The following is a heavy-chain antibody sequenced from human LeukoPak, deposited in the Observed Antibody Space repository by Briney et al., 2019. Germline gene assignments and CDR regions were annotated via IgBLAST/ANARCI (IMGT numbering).Heavy chain of an antibody. CDR2: IDWNNDK. Sequence: SGPALLKPTQTLTLTCTFSGFSLNTRAMCVSWIRLPPGKALEWLAFIDWNNDKYYSSSLKTRLTISKDTSKNQVVLTMTNMDPADTATYYCASGLSWNFDYWGQGTLVTVSS. CDR3: ASGLSWNFDY. J-gene: IGHJ4*02. D-gene: IGHD6-13*01. V-gene: IGHV2-70*01. CDR1: GFSLNTRAMC.